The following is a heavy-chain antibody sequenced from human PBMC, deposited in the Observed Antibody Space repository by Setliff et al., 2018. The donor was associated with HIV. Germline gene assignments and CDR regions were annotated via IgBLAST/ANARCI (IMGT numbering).Heavy chain of an antibody. J-gene: IGHJ4*02. CDR3: ATDCAVVGGTGSLDS. CDR2: IKQDGSEK. CDR1: GFTFSTYW. Sequence: PGGSLRLSCAASGFTFSTYWMSWVRQAPGKGLEWVANIKQDGSEKNYMDSVKGRFTIPRDNAKNSLYLQMNSLRVEDTAVYYCATDCAVVGGTGSLDSWGQGTLVTVSS. D-gene: IGHD1-26*01. V-gene: IGHV3-7*05.